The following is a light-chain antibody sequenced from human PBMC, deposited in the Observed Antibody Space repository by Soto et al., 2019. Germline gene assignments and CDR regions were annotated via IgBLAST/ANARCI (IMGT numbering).Light chain of an antibody. CDR1: SSDLGAYNY. CDR2: EVS. Sequence: QSELSQPGSVSGSPGQSITISCTGSSSDLGAYNYVSWFQQYPGKSPKLIISEVSNRPSGVSNRFSGSKSGTAASLTISGLHTEDEADYLCFSVTTDWKHVVGTRTKV. J-gene: IGLJ1*01. CDR3: FSVTTDWKHV. V-gene: IGLV2-14*01.